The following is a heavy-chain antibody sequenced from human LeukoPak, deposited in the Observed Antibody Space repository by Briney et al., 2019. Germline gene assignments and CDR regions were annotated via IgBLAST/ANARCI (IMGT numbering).Heavy chain of an antibody. CDR3: ARGRIKFLSGSLLY. D-gene: IGHD1-26*01. CDR1: GGSFSGYY. Sequence: SETLSLTCAVYGGSFSGYYWSWIRQPPGKGLEWIGEINHSGSTNYNPSLKSRVTISVDTSKNQFSLKLSSVTAADTAVYYCARGRIKFLSGSLLYWGQGTLVTVSS. V-gene: IGHV4-34*01. J-gene: IGHJ4*02. CDR2: INHSGST.